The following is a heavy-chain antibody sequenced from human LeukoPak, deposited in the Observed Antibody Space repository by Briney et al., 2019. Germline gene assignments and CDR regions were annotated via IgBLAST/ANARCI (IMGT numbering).Heavy chain of an antibody. Sequence: GGSLRLSCAASGFTFSSYGMHWVRQVPGKGLEWVAFIRYDGSNKYYADSVKGRFTISRDNSKNTLYLQMNSLRAEDTAVYYCAKDAHCSSTSCYWQDYYYYGMDVWGQGTTVTVSS. D-gene: IGHD2-2*01. CDR3: AKDAHCSSTSCYWQDYYYYGMDV. CDR1: GFTFSSYG. CDR2: IRYDGSNK. V-gene: IGHV3-30*02. J-gene: IGHJ6*02.